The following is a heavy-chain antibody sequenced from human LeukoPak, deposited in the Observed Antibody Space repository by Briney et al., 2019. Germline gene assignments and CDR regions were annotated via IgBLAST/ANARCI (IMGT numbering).Heavy chain of an antibody. D-gene: IGHD3-22*01. CDR3: ARGATRRLGGDGSSGYYLFDY. CDR1: GYTFTSYY. CDR2: INPSGGST. Sequence: GASVKVSCKASGYTFTSYYMHWVRQAPGQGLEWMGIINPSGGSTSYAQKFQGRVTMTRDTSTSTVYMELSSLRSEDTAVYYCARGATRRLGGDGSSGYYLFDYWGQGTLVTVSS. J-gene: IGHJ4*02. V-gene: IGHV1-46*01.